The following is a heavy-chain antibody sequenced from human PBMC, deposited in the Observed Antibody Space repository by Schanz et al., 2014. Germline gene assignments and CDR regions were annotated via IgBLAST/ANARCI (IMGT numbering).Heavy chain of an antibody. CDR1: GFTFSTYY. D-gene: IGHD2-15*01. V-gene: IGHV3-21*01. CDR2: ISSSSSYI. Sequence: EVQLLESGGGLVKPGGSLRLSCAASGFTFSTYYMNWVRQAPGKGLEWVSSISSSSSYISYADSVKGRFTISRDNSNNTVFLQMDGLRVEDTAVYYCARDAVALVPEYFMDVWGKGTPVTVSS. J-gene: IGHJ6*03. CDR3: ARDAVALVPEYFMDV.